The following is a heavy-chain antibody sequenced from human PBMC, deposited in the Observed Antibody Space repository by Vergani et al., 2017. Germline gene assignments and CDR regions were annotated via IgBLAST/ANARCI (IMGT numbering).Heavy chain of an antibody. J-gene: IGHJ6*02. CDR3: ARLDCSGGSCYSHYYGMDV. V-gene: IGHV5-10-1*01. D-gene: IGHD2-15*01. CDR1: GYSFTSYW. Sequence: EVQLVPSGAEVKKPGESLRISCKGSGYSFTSYWISWVRQMPGKGLEWMGRIDPSDSYTNYSPSFQCHVTISADKSISTAYLQWSSLKASDTAMYYCARLDCSGGSCYSHYYGMDVWGQGTTVTVSS. CDR2: IDPSDSYT.